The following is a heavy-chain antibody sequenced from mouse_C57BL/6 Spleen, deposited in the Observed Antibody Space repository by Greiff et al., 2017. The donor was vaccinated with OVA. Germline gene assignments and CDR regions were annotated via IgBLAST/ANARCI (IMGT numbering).Heavy chain of an antibody. CDR3: ARSGGSLDY. CDR2: INPYNGGT. D-gene: IGHD1-1*01. CDR1: GYTFTDYY. J-gene: IGHJ2*01. V-gene: IGHV1-19*01. Sequence: EVQLQQSGPVLVKPGASVKMSCKASGYTFTDYYMNWVKQSHGKSLEWIGVINPYNGGTSYNQKFKGKATLTVDKSSSTAYMELNSLTSEDSAVYYCARSGGSLDYWGQGTTLTVSS.